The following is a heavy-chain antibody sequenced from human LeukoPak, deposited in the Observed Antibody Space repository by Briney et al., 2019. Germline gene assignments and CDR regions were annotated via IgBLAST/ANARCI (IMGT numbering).Heavy chain of an antibody. V-gene: IGHV3-48*02. D-gene: IGHD5-12*01. CDR3: ARAMRSGYDY. Sequence: PGGSLRLSCAASGFIFSSYGMNWVRQAPGKGLEWVSYISHSSDSIYYADSVKGRFTISRDNAENSLYLQMNSLRDEDTAVYYCARAMRSGYDYWGQGTLVTVSS. CDR1: GFIFSSYG. J-gene: IGHJ4*02. CDR2: ISHSSDSI.